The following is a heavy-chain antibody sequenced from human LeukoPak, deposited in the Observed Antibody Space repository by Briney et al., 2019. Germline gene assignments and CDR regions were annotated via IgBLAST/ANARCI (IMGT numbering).Heavy chain of an antibody. CDR1: GFTFSSYS. V-gene: IGHV3-21*01. J-gene: IGHJ3*02. Sequence: GGSLRLSCAASGFTFSSYSMNWVRQAPGKGLEWVSSISSSSSYIYYADSVKGRFTISRDNAKNSLYLQMNSLRAEDTAVYYCARPRGYSGYDLSDAFDIWGQGTMVTVSS. CDR2: ISSSSSYI. D-gene: IGHD5-12*01. CDR3: ARPRGYSGYDLSDAFDI.